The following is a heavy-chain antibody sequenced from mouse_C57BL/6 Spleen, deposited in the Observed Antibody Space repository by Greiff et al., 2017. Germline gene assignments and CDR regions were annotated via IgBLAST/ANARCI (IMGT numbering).Heavy chain of an antibody. J-gene: IGHJ2*01. D-gene: IGHD2-12*01. V-gene: IGHV1-72*01. CDR1: GYTFTSYW. CDR3: VREGEYDVSFDY. CDR2: IDPDSGCT. Sequence: QVQLQQPGAELVKPGASVKLSCTASGYTFTSYWMHWVKQRPGRGLEWIGRIDPDSGCTKYNQKFKSKATLTVDKSSSTSYMQLSILTAEDTAVYYSVREGEYDVSFDYWGQGTTLTVSS.